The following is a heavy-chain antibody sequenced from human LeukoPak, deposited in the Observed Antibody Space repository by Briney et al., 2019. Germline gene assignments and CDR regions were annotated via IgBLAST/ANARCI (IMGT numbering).Heavy chain of an antibody. D-gene: IGHD1-26*01. CDR2: IKQDGSEK. CDR3: ARVPSGSYGYYFDY. V-gene: IGHV3-7*01. Sequence: GGSLRLSCAASGFTFSSYWMSWVRQAPGKGLEWVANIKQDGSEKYYVDSVKGRFTISRDNAKNSLYLQMNSLRAEDTAVYYCARVPSGSYGYYFDYWGQGTLVTVSS. J-gene: IGHJ4*02. CDR1: GFTFSSYW.